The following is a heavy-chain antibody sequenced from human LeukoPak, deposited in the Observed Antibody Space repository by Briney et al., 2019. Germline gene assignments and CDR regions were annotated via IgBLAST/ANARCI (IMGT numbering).Heavy chain of an antibody. J-gene: IGHJ6*02. CDR2: ISGSGATT. D-gene: IGHD3/OR15-3a*01. V-gene: IGHV3-23*01. CDR3: AKVRGLYYYYGMDV. CDR1: GFVFSSYA. Sequence: GGSLRLSCAASGFVFSSYAMSRVRQAPGKGLEWVSDISGSGATTSFADSVKGRFTISRDNSKNTLYLQMNNLRAEDTAVYYCAKVRGLYYYYGMDVWGQGTTVTVSS.